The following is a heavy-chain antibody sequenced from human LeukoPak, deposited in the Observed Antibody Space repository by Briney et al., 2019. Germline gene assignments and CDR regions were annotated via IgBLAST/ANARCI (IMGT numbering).Heavy chain of an antibody. Sequence: ETLSLTCTVSGGSISSYYWSWLRQPPGKGLEWIGYIYYSGSTNYNPSLTSRVTISVDTSKNQFSLKLSSVTAADTAVYYCARNRLEYSSSSGLNYWGQGTLVTVSS. D-gene: IGHD6-6*01. J-gene: IGHJ4*02. CDR1: GGSISSYY. CDR2: IYYSGST. V-gene: IGHV4-59*01. CDR3: ARNRLEYSSSSGLNY.